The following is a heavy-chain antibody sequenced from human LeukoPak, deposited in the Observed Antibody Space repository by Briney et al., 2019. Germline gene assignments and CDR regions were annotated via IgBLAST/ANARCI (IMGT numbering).Heavy chain of an antibody. CDR3: ARTCSSSSCYMVH. CDR2: ISVYNGNT. Sequence: ASVKVSCKASGGTFSSYAISWVRQAPGQGLEWMGWISVYNGNTNYAQNHQGRVTLTTNTSTSTAYMELRSLRSDDTALYYCARTCSSSSCYMVHWGQGTLVTVSS. V-gene: IGHV1-18*01. D-gene: IGHD2-2*02. J-gene: IGHJ4*02. CDR1: GGTFSSYA.